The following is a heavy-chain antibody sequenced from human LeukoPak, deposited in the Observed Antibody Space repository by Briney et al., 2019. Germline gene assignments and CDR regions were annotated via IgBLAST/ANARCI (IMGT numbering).Heavy chain of an antibody. CDR3: ARGSCSGGPCSGWFDP. Sequence: SETLSLTCTVSGGSISSGGYYWSWIRQHPGKGLEWIGYFFYTGNFNYNPSLKSRATISVDMSKNQFSLKLNSVTAADTAVYYCARGSCSGGPCSGWFDPWGQGTLVTVSS. D-gene: IGHD2-15*01. J-gene: IGHJ5*02. CDR1: GGSISSGGYY. V-gene: IGHV4-61*08. CDR2: FFYTGNF.